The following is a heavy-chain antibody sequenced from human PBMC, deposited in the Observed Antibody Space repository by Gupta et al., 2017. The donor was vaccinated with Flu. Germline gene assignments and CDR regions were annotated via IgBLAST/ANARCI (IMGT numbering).Heavy chain of an antibody. CDR1: GFPFSSFN. CDR2: ISNSGEYI. CDR3: ARVGYGSPSEPGPFDY. J-gene: IGHJ4*03. V-gene: IGHV3-21*01. D-gene: IGHD6-6*01. Sequence: EVQLVESGGGLVKHGGSLRLSCAASGFPFSSFNINWVRQAPGKGLEWVSFISNSGEYIYYADAVKGRFTISRDNAKNSLYLQMNSLRAEDTAIYYCARVGYGSPSEPGPFDYWGHGTLVTVSS.